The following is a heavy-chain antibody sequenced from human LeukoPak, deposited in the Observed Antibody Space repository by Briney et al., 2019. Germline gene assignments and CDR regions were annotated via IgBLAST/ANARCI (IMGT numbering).Heavy chain of an antibody. CDR3: ARDRGYSSSYRYYYYGMDV. D-gene: IGHD6-6*01. Sequence: GASVKVSCKASGYTFTGYYMHWVRQAPGQGLEWMGRIIPILGIANYAQKFQGRVTITADKSTSTAYMELSSLRSEDTAVYYCARDRGYSSSYRYYYYGMDVWGQGTTVTVSS. CDR2: IIPILGIA. CDR1: GYTFTGYY. V-gene: IGHV1-69*04. J-gene: IGHJ6*02.